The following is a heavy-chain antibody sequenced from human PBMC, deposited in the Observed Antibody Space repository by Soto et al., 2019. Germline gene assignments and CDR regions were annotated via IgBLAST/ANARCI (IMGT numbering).Heavy chain of an antibody. V-gene: IGHV1-69*01. D-gene: IGHD5-12*01. CDR2: IIPIFGTA. Sequence: QVQLVQSGAEVKKPGSSVKVSCKASGGTFSSYAINWVRQAPGQGLEWMGGIIPIFGTANYAQKFQGRVTITADESTSTAYMELSSLRSEDTAVYYCARSMEIRGSEKPDFYYYGMDVWGQGTTVTVSS. CDR1: GGTFSSYA. J-gene: IGHJ6*02. CDR3: ARSMEIRGSEKPDFYYYGMDV.